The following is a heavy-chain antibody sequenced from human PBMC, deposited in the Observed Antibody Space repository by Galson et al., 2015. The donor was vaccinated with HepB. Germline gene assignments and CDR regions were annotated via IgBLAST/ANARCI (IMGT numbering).Heavy chain of an antibody. D-gene: IGHD1-26*01. J-gene: IGHJ4*02. CDR3: AKLLSGSRRYFDY. V-gene: IGHV3-53*01. CDR2: LYAGGTS. Sequence: SLRLSCAASGFTVSSNYMGWVRQAPGKGLGWVSVLYAGGTSYYADSVKGRFTISRDNSKNTLYLQMNNLRVEDTAVYYCAKLLSGSRRYFDYWGQGILVTVSS. CDR1: GFTVSSNY.